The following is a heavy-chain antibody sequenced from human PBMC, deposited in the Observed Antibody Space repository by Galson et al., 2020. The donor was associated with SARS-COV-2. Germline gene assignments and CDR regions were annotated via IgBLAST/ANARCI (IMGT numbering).Heavy chain of an antibody. CDR3: ARIDSSGFFGGVYYGMDV. D-gene: IGHD6-19*01. V-gene: IGHV4-4*02. J-gene: IGHJ6*02. CDR1: GGSISSSNW. CDR2: IYHRRST. Sequence: SETLSLTCAVSGGSISSSNWWSWVRQPPGKGLEWIGEIYHRRSTNYNPSLKSRVTISVDKSKNQFSLKLSSVTAADTAVYYCARIDSSGFFGGVYYGMDVWGQGTTVTVSS.